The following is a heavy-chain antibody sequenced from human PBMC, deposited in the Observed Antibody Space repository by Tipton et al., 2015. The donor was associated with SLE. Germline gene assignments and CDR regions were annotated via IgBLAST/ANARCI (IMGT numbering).Heavy chain of an antibody. CDR3: ARLGYCSGGSCPYLDY. Sequence: TLSLTCTVSGGSISSHYWSWIRQPPGKGLEWIGYIYTSGSTNYNPSLKSRVTISVDTSKNQFSLKLSSVTAADTAVYYCARLGYCSGGSCPYLDYWGQGTLVTVSS. D-gene: IGHD2-15*01. CDR2: IYTSGST. J-gene: IGHJ4*02. V-gene: IGHV4-4*08. CDR1: GGSISSHY.